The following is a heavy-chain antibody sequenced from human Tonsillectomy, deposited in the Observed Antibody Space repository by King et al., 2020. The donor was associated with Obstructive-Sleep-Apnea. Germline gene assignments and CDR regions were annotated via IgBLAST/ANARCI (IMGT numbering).Heavy chain of an antibody. CDR3: AKDGIQLWLYEAIILGAPNYFDY. V-gene: IGHV3-30*18. CDR2: ISYDGSNK. Sequence: VQLVESGGGVVQPGRSLRLSCAASGFTFTSYGMHWVLPAPGKGLEWVAVISYDGSNKYYADSVKGRFTISIDNSKNTLYLQMNSLRAEDTAVYFCAKDGIQLWLYEAIILGAPNYFDYWGQGTLVTVSS. J-gene: IGHJ4*02. CDR1: GFTFTSYG. D-gene: IGHD5-18*01.